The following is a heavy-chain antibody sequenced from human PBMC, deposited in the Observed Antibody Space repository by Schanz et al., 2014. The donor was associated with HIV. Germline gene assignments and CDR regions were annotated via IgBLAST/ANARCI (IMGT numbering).Heavy chain of an antibody. Sequence: VQLVESGGGLVKPGGSPRLSCAASGFTFSSYGMHWVRQAPGKGLEWVAVIWYDGSNTYYGDSVKGRFTISRDNSKNTLYLQMKSLRVEDTAVYYCARDGGEVWGQGTTVTVSS. J-gene: IGHJ6*02. CDR1: GFTFSSYG. CDR2: IWYDGSNT. V-gene: IGHV3-33*01. CDR3: ARDGGEV. D-gene: IGHD3-16*01.